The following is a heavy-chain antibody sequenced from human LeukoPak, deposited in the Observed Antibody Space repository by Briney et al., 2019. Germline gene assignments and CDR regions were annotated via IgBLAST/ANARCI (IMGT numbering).Heavy chain of an antibody. CDR2: IYPGDSDT. J-gene: IGHJ6*03. CDR3: ARARYCSSTSCPSPYYYYNMDV. Sequence: GESLQISCQGSGSSFTNYWIGGVRQLPGKGLEWRGIIYPGDSDTRYSPSFQGHVTTSPAKSTSTAYLHWSSLKASDTAMYYCARARYCSSTSCPSPYYYYNMDVWGKGTTVTVSS. D-gene: IGHD2-2*01. CDR1: GSSFTNYW. V-gene: IGHV5-51*01.